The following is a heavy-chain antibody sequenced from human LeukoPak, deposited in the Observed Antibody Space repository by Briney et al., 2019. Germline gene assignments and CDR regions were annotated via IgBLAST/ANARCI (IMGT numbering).Heavy chain of an antibody. CDR2: INHSGST. V-gene: IGHV4-34*01. CDR1: GGSFSGYY. CDR3: ARGRRDSITWYGYNYFDP. D-gene: IGHD6-13*01. Sequence: PSETLSLTCAVYGGSFSGYYWSWIRQPPGKGLEWIGEINHSGSTNYNPSLKSRVSISVDTSKNQFSLKLTSVTAADTAVYHCARGRRDSITWYGYNYFDPWGQGTRVTVSS. J-gene: IGHJ5*02.